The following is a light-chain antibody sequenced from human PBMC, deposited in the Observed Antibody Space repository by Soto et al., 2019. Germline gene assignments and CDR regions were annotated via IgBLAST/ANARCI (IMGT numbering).Light chain of an antibody. CDR2: EVT. CDR1: SSDVGGYNY. CDR3: SSFTGASTI. J-gene: IGLJ1*01. Sequence: QSVLTQPPSASGSPGQSVTISCTGTSSDVGGYNYVSWYQQHPGKAPKLVIYEVTKRPSGVPDRFSGSKSGNTASPTVSGLQAEDEADYYRSSFTGASTIFGTGTKVTVL. V-gene: IGLV2-8*01.